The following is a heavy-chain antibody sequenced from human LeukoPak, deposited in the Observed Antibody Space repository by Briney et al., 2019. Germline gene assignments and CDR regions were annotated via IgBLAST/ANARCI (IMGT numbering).Heavy chain of an antibody. D-gene: IGHD1-26*01. V-gene: IGHV1-2*02. CDR1: GYTFTGYY. J-gene: IGHJ4*02. CDR3: ARIIVAATYFDY. Sequence: ASVKVSCKASGYTFTGYYIHWVRQAPGQGLEWMGWINPNVGGTNYAQKFQGRVTMTRDTSISTAYMELSRLRSDDTAVYYCARIIVAATYFDYWGQGTLVTVSS. CDR2: INPNVGGT.